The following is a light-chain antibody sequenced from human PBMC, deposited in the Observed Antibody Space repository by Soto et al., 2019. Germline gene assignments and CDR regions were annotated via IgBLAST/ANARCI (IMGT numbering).Light chain of an antibody. CDR3: QQYNSYWT. V-gene: IGKV1-5*01. CDR2: DAS. J-gene: IGKJ1*01. CDR1: QSISSW. Sequence: DIQMTQSPSTLSASVGDRVTITCRASQSISSWLAWYQQKPGKAPKLLIYDASSLESGVPSRFSGSGSGTDFTLTISSLQPDEFATYYCQQYNSYWTFGQGTKGEIK.